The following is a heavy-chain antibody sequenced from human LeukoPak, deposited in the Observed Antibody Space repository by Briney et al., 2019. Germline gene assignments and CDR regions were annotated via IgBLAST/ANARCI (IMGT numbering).Heavy chain of an antibody. CDR2: ISSTSSVI. Sequence: PGGSLRLSCAVSGFTFNKYPMNGVRQAPGRGLEWISYISSTSSVIYYADSVKGRFTISRDNAKNSLYLQMSSLRAEDTAVYYCARNLPAADYWGQGTRVTVS. CDR3: ARNLPAADY. CDR1: GFTFNKYP. V-gene: IGHV3-21*05. J-gene: IGHJ4*02. D-gene: IGHD2-2*01.